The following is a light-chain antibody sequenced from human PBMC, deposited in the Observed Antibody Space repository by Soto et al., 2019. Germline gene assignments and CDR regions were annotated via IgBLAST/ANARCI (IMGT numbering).Light chain of an antibody. CDR3: QQYATFPFT. J-gene: IGKJ3*01. CDR1: QSVSGSY. Sequence: IVLTQSPVTLSLSPGEGATLSCRASQSVSGSYLAWYQQKPCQAPRLLISGASSRSTGIPDRFSGSVSGTDFTLSISRLAAEDFAVYYCQQYATFPFTFGPGTKVDIK. V-gene: IGKV3-20*01. CDR2: GAS.